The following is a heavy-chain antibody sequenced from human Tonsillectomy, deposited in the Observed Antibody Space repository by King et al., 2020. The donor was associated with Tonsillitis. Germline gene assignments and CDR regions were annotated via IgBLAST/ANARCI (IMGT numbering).Heavy chain of an antibody. CDR2: ISPTAANI. Sequence: VQLVESEGGLVQPGGSLRLSCEASGFTFSNYGMSWVRQAPGKGLEWVSTISPTAANIYYADSVKGRFTISRDNSKNTLYLQMNSLRAEDTAIYYCAKDSINWSRDYWGLGTLVTVSS. CDR3: AKDSINWSRDY. CDR1: GFTFSNYG. J-gene: IGHJ4*02. V-gene: IGHV3-23*04. D-gene: IGHD6-13*01.